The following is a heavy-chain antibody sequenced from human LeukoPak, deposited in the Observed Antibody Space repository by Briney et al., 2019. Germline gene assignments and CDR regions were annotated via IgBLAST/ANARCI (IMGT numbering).Heavy chain of an antibody. CDR3: RVLVDDAFDI. CDR1: GGSFSGYY. D-gene: IGHD2-8*02. J-gene: IGHJ3*02. Sequence: NPSETLSLTCAVYGGSFSGYYWSWIRQPPGKGLEWIGEINHSGSTNYNPSLKSRVTISVDTSKNQFSLKLSSVTAADTAVYYCRVLVDDAFDIWGQGTMVTVSS. CDR2: INHSGST. V-gene: IGHV4-34*01.